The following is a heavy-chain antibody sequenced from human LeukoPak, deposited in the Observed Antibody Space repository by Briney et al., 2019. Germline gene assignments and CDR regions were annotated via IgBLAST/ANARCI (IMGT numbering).Heavy chain of an antibody. J-gene: IGHJ5*02. V-gene: IGHV4-34*01. CDR2: INHSGST. CDR1: GGSFSGYY. Sequence: SETLSLTCAVYGGSFSGYYWSWIRQPPGKGLEWIGEINHSGSTNYNPSLKSRVTISVDTSKNQFSLKLSSVTAADTAVYYCARGNTPVRIGHNWFDPWGQGTLVTVSS. CDR3: ARGNTPVRIGHNWFDP. D-gene: IGHD2-15*01.